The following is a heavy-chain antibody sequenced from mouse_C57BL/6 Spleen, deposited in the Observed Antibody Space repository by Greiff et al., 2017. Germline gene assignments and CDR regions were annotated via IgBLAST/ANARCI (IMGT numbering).Heavy chain of an antibody. CDR3: TRSGGNSYWYFDV. D-gene: IGHD2-1*01. CDR2: IDPETGGT. V-gene: IGHV1-15*01. Sequence: VQLQQSGAELVRPGASVTLSCKASGYTFTDYEMHWVKQTPVHGLEWIGAIDPETGGTAYNQKFKGKAILTADKSSSTAYMELRSLTSEDSAVYYCTRSGGNSYWYFDVWGTGTTVTVSS. CDR1: GYTFTDYE. J-gene: IGHJ1*03.